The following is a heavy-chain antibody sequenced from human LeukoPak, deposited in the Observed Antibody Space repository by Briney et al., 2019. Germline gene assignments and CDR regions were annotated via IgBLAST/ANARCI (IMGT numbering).Heavy chain of an antibody. CDR2: IYYSGST. V-gene: IGHV4-39*07. J-gene: IGHJ5*02. CDR1: GGSISSSTYY. D-gene: IGHD3-10*01. CDR3: ARGRGEGRGIAMIRGVRAPSYNWFDP. Sequence: PSETLSLTCTVSGGSISSSTYYWGWIRQPPGKGLEWIGSIYYSGSTYYNPSLKSRVTISVDTSKNQFSLKLSSVTAADMAVYYCARGRGEGRGIAMIRGVRAPSYNWFDPWGHGILVTVSS.